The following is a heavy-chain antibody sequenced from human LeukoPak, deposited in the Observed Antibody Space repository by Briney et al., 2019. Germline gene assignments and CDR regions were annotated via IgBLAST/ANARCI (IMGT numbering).Heavy chain of an antibody. CDR3: ARARAPIGWFDP. CDR2: ISWDGGST. CDR1: GFTFDHYS. J-gene: IGHJ5*02. Sequence: GGSLRLSCAASGFTFDHYSMHWVRQAPGKGLEWVSLISWDGGSTYYADSVKGRFTISRDNAKNSLYLQMNSLRAEDTAVYYCARARAPIGWFDPWGQGTLVTVSS. V-gene: IGHV3-43*01.